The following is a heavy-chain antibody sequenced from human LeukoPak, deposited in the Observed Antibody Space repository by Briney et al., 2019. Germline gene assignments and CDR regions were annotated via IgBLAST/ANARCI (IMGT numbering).Heavy chain of an antibody. V-gene: IGHV4-59*08. J-gene: IGHJ5*02. CDR3: ARFESRTYCSGGSCYSLGSAGWFDP. CDR1: GGSTSSYY. CDR2: IYYSGST. Sequence: PSETLSLTCTVSGGSTSSYYWSWIRQPPGKGLEWIGYIYYSGSTNYNPSLKSRVTISVDTSKNQFSLKLSSVTAADTAVYYCARFESRTYCSGGSCYSLGSAGWFDPWGQGTLVTVSS. D-gene: IGHD2-15*01.